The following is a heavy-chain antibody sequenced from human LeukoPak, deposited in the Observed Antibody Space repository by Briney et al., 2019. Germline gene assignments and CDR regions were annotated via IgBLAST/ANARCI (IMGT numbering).Heavy chain of an antibody. CDR2: IYHSGST. D-gene: IGHD3-22*01. CDR3: ARDSYYYDSSGYNLDY. CDR1: GYSISSGNY. J-gene: IGHJ4*02. V-gene: IGHV4-38-2*02. Sequence: SETLSLTCSVSGYSISSGNYWGWIRQPPGKGLEWIGSIYHSGSTYYNPSLKSRVTISVDTSKNQFSLKLSSVTAADTAVYYCARDSYYYDSSGYNLDYWGQGTLVTVSS.